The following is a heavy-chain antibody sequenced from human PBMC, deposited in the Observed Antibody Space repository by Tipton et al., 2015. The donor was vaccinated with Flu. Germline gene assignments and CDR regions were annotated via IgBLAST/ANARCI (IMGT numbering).Heavy chain of an antibody. CDR1: GFTFSSHA. CDR3: ARGMRVGCTGGSCFPMDY. Sequence: SLRLSCAASGFTFSSHAMHWVRQAPGKGLEWVAVIAYDGSNKIYADSVKGRFTLSRDNSKNTLYRQMNSLRAEDTAVYYCARGMRVGCTGGSCFPMDYWGQGTLVTVSS. CDR2: IAYDGSNK. D-gene: IGHD2-15*01. V-gene: IGHV3-30*16. J-gene: IGHJ4*02.